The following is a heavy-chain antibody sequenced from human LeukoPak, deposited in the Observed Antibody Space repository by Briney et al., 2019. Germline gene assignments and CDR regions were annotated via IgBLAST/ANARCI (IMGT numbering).Heavy chain of an antibody. CDR3: ARGIAAAGDFDY. V-gene: IGHV4-30-4*01. J-gene: IGHJ4*02. D-gene: IGHD6-13*01. CDR1: GGSISSGDYY. CDR2: SYYSGST. Sequence: SETLSLTCTVSGGSISSGDYYWSWIRQPPGKGLEWIGYSYYSGSTYYNPSLKSRVTISVDTSKNQFSLKLSSVTAADTAVYYCARGIAAAGDFDYWGQGTLVTVSS.